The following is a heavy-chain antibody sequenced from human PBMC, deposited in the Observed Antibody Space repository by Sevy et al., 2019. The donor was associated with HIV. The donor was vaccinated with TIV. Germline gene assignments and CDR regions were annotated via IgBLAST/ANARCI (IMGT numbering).Heavy chain of an antibody. Sequence: GGSLKLSCAASGFSFSIYWMSWVRQAPGKGLEWVASTKEDGSERKYVDSVKGRFIISRDNAKNALYLQMNSLRAEDTAGYYCVGDFDKEDSGYSDWFDSWGQGTLVTVSS. CDR2: TKEDGSER. CDR3: VGDFDKEDSGYSDWFDS. CDR1: GFSFSIYW. D-gene: IGHD3-22*01. J-gene: IGHJ5*01. V-gene: IGHV3-7*01.